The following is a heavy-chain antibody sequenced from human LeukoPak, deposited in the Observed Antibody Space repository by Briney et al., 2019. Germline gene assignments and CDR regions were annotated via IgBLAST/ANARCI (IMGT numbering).Heavy chain of an antibody. D-gene: IGHD5-12*01. Sequence: SETLSLTCTVSGGSMSSNYWSWIRQPPGKGLEWIGYIYSSGSTSHNPSLKSRITISVDTSKKQFSLKLSSVTAADTAVYYCARGGWLRTVYYFDYWGQGILVTVSS. J-gene: IGHJ4*02. CDR3: ARGGWLRTVYYFDY. V-gene: IGHV4-59*01. CDR2: IYSSGST. CDR1: GGSMSSNY.